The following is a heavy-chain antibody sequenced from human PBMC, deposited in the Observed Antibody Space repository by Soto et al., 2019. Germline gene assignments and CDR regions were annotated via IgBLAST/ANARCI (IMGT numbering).Heavy chain of an antibody. D-gene: IGHD3-22*01. CDR1: GGTFSSYA. CDR3: ASPPRRGSSGYFHFDY. J-gene: IGHJ4*02. V-gene: IGHV1-69*13. CDR2: IIPIFGTA. Sequence: SVKVSCKASGGTFSSYAISWVRQAPGQGLEWMGGIIPIFGTANYAQKFQGRVTITADESTSTAYMELSSLRSEDTAVYYCASPPRRGSSGYFHFDYWGQGTLVTVSS.